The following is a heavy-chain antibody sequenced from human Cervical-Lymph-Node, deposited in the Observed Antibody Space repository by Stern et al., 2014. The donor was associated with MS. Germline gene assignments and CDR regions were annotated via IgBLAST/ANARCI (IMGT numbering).Heavy chain of an antibody. V-gene: IGHV1-69*18. Sequence: VQLEESGAEVKKPGSSVKVSCKASGGTFSNYAISWVRQAPGQGPEWMGMIIPMFDTANYAQKLQGRVTITADESASTAHMELTSLRSDDTAVYYCAGGAVPAIGKIDYWGQGTLITVSS. CDR2: IIPMFDTA. J-gene: IGHJ4*02. CDR1: GGTFSNYA. CDR3: AGGAVPAIGKIDY. D-gene: IGHD5-12*01.